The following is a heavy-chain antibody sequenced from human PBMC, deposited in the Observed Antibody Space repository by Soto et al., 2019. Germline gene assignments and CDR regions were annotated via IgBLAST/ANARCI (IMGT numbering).Heavy chain of an antibody. J-gene: IGHJ5*02. Sequence: VQLSESGGGLVQPGGSLRLSCAASGFSVSTHAMIWVRQAPGKGLEWVSVISGGGERTHYADSVKGRFSIARDISKNTLYLQMNRLRDEDTAVYYCAKYGNDYNVYWGWFYPWGRLTLCSVAS. CDR1: GFSVSTHA. CDR2: ISGGGERT. V-gene: IGHV3-23*01. D-gene: IGHD4-4*01. CDR3: AKYGNDYNVYWGWFYP.